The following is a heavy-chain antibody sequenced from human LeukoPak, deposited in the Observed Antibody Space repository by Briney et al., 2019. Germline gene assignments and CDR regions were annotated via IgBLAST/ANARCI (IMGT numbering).Heavy chain of an antibody. CDR1: GYTFATYG. CDR3: AKDFGVRGDSGYDADY. J-gene: IGHJ4*02. V-gene: IGHV1-18*01. D-gene: IGHD5-12*01. Sequence: ASVKVSCKASGYTFATYGISWVRQAPGQGLEWMGWISAYNGNTNYAEKLQGRVTMTTDTSTSTAYMELRSLRSDDTAVYYCAKDFGVRGDSGYDADYWGQGTLVTVSS. CDR2: ISAYNGNT.